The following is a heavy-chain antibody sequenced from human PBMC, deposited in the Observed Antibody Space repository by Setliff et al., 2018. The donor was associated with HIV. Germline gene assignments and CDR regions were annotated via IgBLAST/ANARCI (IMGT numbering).Heavy chain of an antibody. CDR2: IYTSGST. Sequence: NPSETLSLTCIVSGGSISNFYCSWSWIRQPPGKGLEWIGYIYTSGSTKYNPSLKSRVTISLDTSKNQFSLKLSSVTAADTAVYYCARHSYYASGSYLYYDGMDVWGQGTTVTV. CDR3: ARHSYYASGSYLYYDGMDV. J-gene: IGHJ6*02. CDR1: GGSISNFY. D-gene: IGHD3-10*01. V-gene: IGHV4-4*09.